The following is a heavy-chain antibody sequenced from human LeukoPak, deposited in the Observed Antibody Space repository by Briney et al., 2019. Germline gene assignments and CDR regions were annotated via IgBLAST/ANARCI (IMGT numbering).Heavy chain of an antibody. CDR2: IYSGGST. D-gene: IGHD4-17*01. V-gene: IGHV3-66*01. CDR3: ARDPTVTNFHDAFDI. Sequence: GGSLRLSCAVSGFTVSSNYMSWVRQAPGKGLEWVSVIYSGGSTYYADSVKGRFTISRDNSKNTLYLQMNSLRAEDTAVYYCARDPTVTNFHDAFDIWGQGTMVTVSS. CDR1: GFTVSSNY. J-gene: IGHJ3*02.